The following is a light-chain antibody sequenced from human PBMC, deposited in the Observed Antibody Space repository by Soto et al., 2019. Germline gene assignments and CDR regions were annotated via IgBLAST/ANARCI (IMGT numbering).Light chain of an antibody. J-gene: IGKJ1*01. CDR1: QSISSW. Sequence: DIQMTQSPSTVCASVGDRVTITCRASQSISSWLAWYQQKPGKAPKLLIYKASSLESGVPSRFSGSGSGTEFTLTISSLQPDDFATYYCQQYNSSLFDQGTKVDIK. CDR2: KAS. CDR3: QQYNSSL. V-gene: IGKV1-5*03.